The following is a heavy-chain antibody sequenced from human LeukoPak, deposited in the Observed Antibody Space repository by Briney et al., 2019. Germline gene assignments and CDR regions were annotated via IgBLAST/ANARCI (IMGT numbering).Heavy chain of an antibody. V-gene: IGHV3-21*01. CDR3: ARDPGAGDV. J-gene: IGHJ6*02. Sequence: GGSLRLSCAASVFTFGTYSMNWVRQAPGKGLEWISSISSSSSHMYYADSVRGRFTISRDNAKNSLYLQMNSLRVEDTAVYYCARDPGAGDVWGQGTTVTVSS. CDR2: ISSSSSHM. D-gene: IGHD6-19*01. CDR1: VFTFGTYS.